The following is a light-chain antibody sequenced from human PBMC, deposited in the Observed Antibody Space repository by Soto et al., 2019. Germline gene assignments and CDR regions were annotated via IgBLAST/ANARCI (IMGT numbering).Light chain of an antibody. Sequence: ELVMTQAPATLSAAPGERPTLSCRASQSISTFLAWYQQKPGQXPRXXIYGASTRATGIPARFSGSLSGTVVTITIRSLQSEDCEVYYGQQYNNWPRTFGQGTKVDIK. CDR2: GAS. CDR1: QSISTF. CDR3: QQYNNWPRT. J-gene: IGKJ1*01. V-gene: IGKV3-15*01.